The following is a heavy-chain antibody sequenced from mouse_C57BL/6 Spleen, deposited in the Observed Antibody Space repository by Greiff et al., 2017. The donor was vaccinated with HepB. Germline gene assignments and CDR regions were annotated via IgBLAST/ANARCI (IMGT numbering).Heavy chain of an antibody. CDR1: GYTFTSYW. D-gene: IGHD2-3*01. CDR3: ARTGIYDGYPWFAY. Sequence: VKLQQPGAELVRPGSSVKLSCKASGYTFTSYWMHWVKQRPIQGLEWIGNIDPSDSETHYNQKFKDKAKLTVDKSSSTAYMQLSSLTSEDSAVYYCARTGIYDGYPWFAYWGQGTLVTVSA. CDR2: IDPSDSET. J-gene: IGHJ3*01. V-gene: IGHV1-52*01.